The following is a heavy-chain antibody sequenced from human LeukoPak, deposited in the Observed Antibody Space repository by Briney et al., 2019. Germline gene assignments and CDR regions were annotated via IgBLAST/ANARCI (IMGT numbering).Heavy chain of an antibody. V-gene: IGHV1-69*04. CDR2: IIPILGIA. CDR3: ARGGCSGGSCYSLAPDYFDY. Sequence: ASVKVSCKASGGTFSSYAISWVRQAPGQGLEWMGRIIPILGIANYAQKFQGRVTITADKSMSTAYMELSSLRSEDTAVYYYARGGCSGGSCYSLAPDYFDYWGQGTLVTVSS. J-gene: IGHJ4*02. D-gene: IGHD2-15*01. CDR1: GGTFSSYA.